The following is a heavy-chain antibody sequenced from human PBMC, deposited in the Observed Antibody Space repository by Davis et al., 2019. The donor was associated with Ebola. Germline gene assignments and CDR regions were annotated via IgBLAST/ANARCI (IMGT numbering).Heavy chain of an antibody. J-gene: IGHJ6*04. V-gene: IGHV1-46*01. CDR2: INPSGGST. CDR3: ARDRYSYPYYYYYYGMDV. Sequence: ASVKVSCKASGYTFTSYYMHWVRQAPGQGLEWMGIINPSGGSTSYAQKFQGRVTMTRDTSTSTVYMELSSLRSEDTAVYYCARDRYSYPYYYYYYGMDVWGKGTTVTVSS. D-gene: IGHD5-18*01. CDR1: GYTFTSYY.